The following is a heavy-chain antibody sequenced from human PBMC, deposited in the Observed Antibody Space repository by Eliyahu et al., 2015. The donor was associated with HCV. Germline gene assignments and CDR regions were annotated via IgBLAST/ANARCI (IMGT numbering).Heavy chain of an antibody. D-gene: IGHD2-2*01. CDR2: ISSSSSYT. V-gene: IGHV3-11*06. J-gene: IGHJ6*02. Sequence: QVQLVESGGGLVKPGGSLRLSCAAXGFTFXYSYMXXIRPAPGKGLEWVSYISSSSSYTNYADSVKGRFTISRDNAKISLYLQMNSLRAEDTAVYYCARDRLGYCSSTSCPVGYYYYGMDVWGQGTTVTVSS. CDR1: GFTFXYSY. CDR3: ARDRLGYCSSTSCPVGYYYYGMDV.